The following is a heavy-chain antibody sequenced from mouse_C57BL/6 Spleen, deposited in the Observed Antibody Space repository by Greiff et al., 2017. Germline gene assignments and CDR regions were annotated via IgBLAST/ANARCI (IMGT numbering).Heavy chain of an antibody. CDR3: ARIDGYPY. V-gene: IGHV1-52*01. D-gene: IGHD2-3*01. Sequence: QVQLQQPGAELVRPGSSVKLSCKASGYTFTSYWMHWVKQRPIQGLEWIGNIDPSDSATHYNQKFKDKATLTVDKSSSTAYMQLSSLTSEDSAVYYCARIDGYPYWGQGTTRTVSS. CDR2: IDPSDSAT. J-gene: IGHJ2*01. CDR1: GYTFTSYW.